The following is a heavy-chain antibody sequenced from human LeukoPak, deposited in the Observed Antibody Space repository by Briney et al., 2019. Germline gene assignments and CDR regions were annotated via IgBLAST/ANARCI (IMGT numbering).Heavy chain of an antibody. CDR3: ARGRGYGSGSYYGMDV. J-gene: IGHJ6*02. CDR1: GFTFGDYY. D-gene: IGHD3-10*01. V-gene: IGHV3-11*01. CDR2: ISSSGSTI. Sequence: GGSLRLSCAASGFTFGDYYMSWIRQAPGKGLEWVSDISSSGSTIYYADSAKGRFTISRDNAKKSLYLQMNSLRAEDTAVYYCARGRGYGSGSYYGMDVWGQGTTVTVSS.